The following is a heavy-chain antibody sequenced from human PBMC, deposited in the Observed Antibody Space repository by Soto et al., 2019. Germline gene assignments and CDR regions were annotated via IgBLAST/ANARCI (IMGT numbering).Heavy chain of an antibody. Sequence: SETLSLTCTVSGGSVSGSYWSWIRQTPGKVLEWVGYIHYSGSTNYNPSLKSRVTMSIDTSKNQLSLKLRSVTAADTAVYFCAGDEGYYYSGVDVWGQGTAVTVSS. V-gene: IGHV4-59*02. CDR2: IHYSGST. J-gene: IGHJ6*02. CDR3: AGDEGYYYSGVDV. CDR1: GGSVSGSY.